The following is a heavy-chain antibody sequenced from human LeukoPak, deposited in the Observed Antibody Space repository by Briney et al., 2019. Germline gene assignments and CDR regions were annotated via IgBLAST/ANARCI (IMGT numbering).Heavy chain of an antibody. Sequence: ASVKVSCKASGYTCTGCGSSWVRQGPGQGLEWMGWIIAYNGNRNYAQKLQDRVTMTTDTSTSTAYMELRSLRSDATAVYYCARDSYDSSGYYYLWGQGPLVTVSS. J-gene: IGHJ4*02. CDR2: IIAYNGNR. V-gene: IGHV1-18*01. CDR3: ARDSYDSSGYYYL. D-gene: IGHD3-22*01. CDR1: GYTCTGCG.